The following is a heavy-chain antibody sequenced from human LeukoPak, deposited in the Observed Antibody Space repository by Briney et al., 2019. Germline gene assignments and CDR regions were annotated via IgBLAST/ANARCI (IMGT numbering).Heavy chain of an antibody. CDR2: ISYDGSNK. Sequence: PGGSLRLACAAFGFTFSIYDMHWVRQAPGKGLEWVAVISYDGSNKYYADSVKGRFTISRDNSKNTLYLEMNSLRPEDTAVYYCARDGRWLQYSTYWGQGTLVTVSS. J-gene: IGHJ4*02. CDR3: ARDGRWLQYSTY. V-gene: IGHV3-30*04. CDR1: GFTFSIYD. D-gene: IGHD5-24*01.